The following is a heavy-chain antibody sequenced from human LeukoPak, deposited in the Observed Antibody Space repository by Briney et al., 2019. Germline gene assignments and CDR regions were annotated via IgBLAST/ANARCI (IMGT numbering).Heavy chain of an antibody. Sequence: TSETLSLTCAVSGGSISSGGYSWSWIRQPPGKGLEWIGYIYHSGSTYYNPSLKSRVTISVDRSKNQFSLKLSSVTAADTAVYYCARGSDSSGYYYYYYGMDVWGQGTLVTVSS. CDR2: IYHSGST. CDR1: GGSISSGGYS. J-gene: IGHJ6*02. V-gene: IGHV4-30-2*01. CDR3: ARGSDSSGYYYYYYGMDV. D-gene: IGHD3-22*01.